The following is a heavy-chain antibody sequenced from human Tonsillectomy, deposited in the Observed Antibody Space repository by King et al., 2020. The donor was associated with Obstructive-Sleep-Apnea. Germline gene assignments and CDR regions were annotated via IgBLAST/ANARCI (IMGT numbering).Heavy chain of an antibody. CDR1: GGSISSSSYY. CDR3: AGWETRAFQFDY. V-gene: IGHV4-39*06. CDR2: IYYSGST. Sequence: RLQLQESGPGLVKPSETLSLTCTVSGGSISSSSYYWGWIRQPPGKGLEWIGSIYYSGSTYYNPSLKSRVTISVDTSKNQFSLKLSSVTAADTAVYYCAGWETRAFQFDYWGQGTLVTVSS. J-gene: IGHJ4*02. D-gene: IGHD1-26*01.